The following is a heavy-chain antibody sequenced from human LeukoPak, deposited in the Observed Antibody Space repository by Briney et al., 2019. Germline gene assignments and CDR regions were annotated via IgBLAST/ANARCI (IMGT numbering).Heavy chain of an antibody. CDR3: ARSPRPIVVVPAAHYNWFDP. V-gene: IGHV1-69*05. CDR1: GGTFSSYA. J-gene: IGHJ5*02. CDR2: IIPIFGTA. D-gene: IGHD2-2*01. Sequence: SVKVSCKASGGTFSSYAISWVRQAPGQGLEWMGGIIPIFGTANYAQKFQGRVTITTDESTSTAYMGLSSLRSEDTAVYYCARSPRPIVVVPAAHYNWFDPWGQGTLVTVSS.